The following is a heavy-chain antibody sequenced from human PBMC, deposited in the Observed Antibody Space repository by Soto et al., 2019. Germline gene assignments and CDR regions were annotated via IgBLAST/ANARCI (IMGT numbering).Heavy chain of an antibody. J-gene: IGHJ6*03. V-gene: IGHV4-31*03. D-gene: IGHD2-2*01. CDR1: GGSISSGGYY. CDR2: IYYSGST. Sequence: TLSLTCTVSGGSISSGGYYWSWIRQHPGKGLEWIGYIYYSGSTYYNPSLKSRVTISVDTSKNQFPLKLSSVTAADTAVYYCAREVVGVPAADYYYYYMDVWGKGTSVTVSS. CDR3: AREVVGVPAADYYYYYMDV.